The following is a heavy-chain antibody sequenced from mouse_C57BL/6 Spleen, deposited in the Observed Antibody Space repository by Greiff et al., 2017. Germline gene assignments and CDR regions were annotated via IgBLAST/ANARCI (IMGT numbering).Heavy chain of an antibody. CDR3: ARYTVLITTVVVPYAMDY. CDR1: GFTFTDYY. CDR2: IRNKANGYTT. Sequence: EVKLMESGGGLVQPGGSLSLSCAASGFTFTDYYMSWVRQPPGKALEWLGFIRNKANGYTTEYSASVKGRFTISRDNSQSILYLQMNALRAEDSATYYCARYTVLITTVVVPYAMDYWGQGTSVTVSS. D-gene: IGHD1-1*01. V-gene: IGHV7-3*01. J-gene: IGHJ4*01.